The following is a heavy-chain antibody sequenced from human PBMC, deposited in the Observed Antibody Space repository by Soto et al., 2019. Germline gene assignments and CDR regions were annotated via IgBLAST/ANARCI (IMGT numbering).Heavy chain of an antibody. V-gene: IGHV1-46*01. D-gene: IGHD3-3*01. J-gene: IGHJ4*02. CDR3: ARVCGLVKHDDFWSGYYDY. CDR1: GYTFTNNY. Sequence: QVQLVQSGAEVMKPGASVKISCKTSGYTFTNNYINWVRQAPGQGLEWVGLINPNGASTTYAQTFQGRVTMTRDTSTSTVYMELSSLRSDDTAVYYCARVCGLVKHDDFWSGYYDYWGQGTLVTVSS. CDR2: INPNGAST.